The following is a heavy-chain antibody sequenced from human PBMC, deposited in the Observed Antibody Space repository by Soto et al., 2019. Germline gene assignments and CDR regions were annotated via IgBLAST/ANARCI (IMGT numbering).Heavy chain of an antibody. Sequence: QVQLQESGPGLVRPSETLSLTCTVSGIAVSDDYWNWIRQPPGKGLEWIGFVHYTGHTNNNPSLKSRVSMSVDTSWSQVSLTLTSVTAADTAIYYWAKYRNYWGLQHWGLGSLVIVSS. CDR3: AKYRNYWGLQH. D-gene: IGHD7-27*01. V-gene: IGHV4-59*02. CDR1: GIAVSDDY. CDR2: VHYTGHT. J-gene: IGHJ1*01.